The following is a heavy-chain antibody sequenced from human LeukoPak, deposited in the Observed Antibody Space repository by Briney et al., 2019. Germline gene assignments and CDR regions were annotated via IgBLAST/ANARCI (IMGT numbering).Heavy chain of an antibody. V-gene: IGHV1-2*02. CDR3: ARGTYYDSGTSFSPKKPFDY. J-gene: IGHJ4*02. CDR2: XXPXSGST. D-gene: IGHD3-10*01. CDR1: GYTFXAXF. Sequence: ASVKVSCKASGYTFXAXFMHWXRXAXGQGXEWMGSXXPXSGSTNFAQKFQGRXTMTRDTSISTAYMELSRLTSDDTAVYYCARGTYYDSGTSFSPKKPFDYWGQGTLVTVSS.